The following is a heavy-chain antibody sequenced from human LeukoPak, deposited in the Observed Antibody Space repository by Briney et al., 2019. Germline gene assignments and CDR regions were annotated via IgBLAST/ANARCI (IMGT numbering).Heavy chain of an antibody. Sequence: SETLSLTXAVYGGSFSGYYWSWIRQPPGKGLEWMGEINHSGSTNYNPSLKSRVTISVDTSKNQFSLKLSSVTAADTAVYYCARRDKYQLLNFDYWGQGTLVTVSS. D-gene: IGHD2-2*01. V-gene: IGHV4-34*01. J-gene: IGHJ4*02. CDR3: ARRDKYQLLNFDY. CDR1: GGSFSGYY. CDR2: INHSGST.